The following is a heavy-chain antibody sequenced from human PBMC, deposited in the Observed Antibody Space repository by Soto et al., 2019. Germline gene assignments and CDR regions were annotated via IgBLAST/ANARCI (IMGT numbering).Heavy chain of an antibody. D-gene: IGHD4-17*01. Sequence: EVQLVESGGGLVQPRGSLRLSCAASGFTFSKYWMNWVRQTPGKGLEWVANIKEDGSETYYVDSLKGRFTISRDDAKNSLYLQMNSLRVEDTAVYYCARGTVAPGLDYWGQGTLVTVSS. CDR3: ARGTVAPGLDY. CDR1: GFTFSKYW. V-gene: IGHV3-7*01. CDR2: IKEDGSET. J-gene: IGHJ4*02.